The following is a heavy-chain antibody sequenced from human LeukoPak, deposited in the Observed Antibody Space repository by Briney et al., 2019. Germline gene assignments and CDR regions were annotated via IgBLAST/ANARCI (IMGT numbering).Heavy chain of an antibody. V-gene: IGHV4-61*01. CDR3: AREGGPYRSLDY. CDR1: GDSINSGRHY. Sequence: SETLSLTCTVSGDSINSGRHYWSWIRQPPGKRLEWIAYNYYSGSAKYNPSLQSRVTISADRPRTQFSLRVTSVTAADTAVYYCAREGGPYRSLDYSGQGTLVTVSS. J-gene: IGHJ4*02. CDR2: NYYSGSA.